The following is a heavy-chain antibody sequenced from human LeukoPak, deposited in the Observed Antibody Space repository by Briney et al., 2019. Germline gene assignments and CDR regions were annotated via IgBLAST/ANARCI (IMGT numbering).Heavy chain of an antibody. CDR2: IYWDDTK. V-gene: IGHV2-5*02. J-gene: IGHJ4*02. Sequence: GPTRAKPSQPLTLTCAFPGFSRSTSGVAVAGIRQPPGKALEWLALIYWDDTKRYSPSLKSRLTITKDTSKTQLVLTLTNVDPVDTATYHCTHRRSYGSQTHLDYWGQGTLVTVSS. CDR3: THRRSYGSQTHLDY. CDR1: GFSRSTSGVA. D-gene: IGHD3-10*01.